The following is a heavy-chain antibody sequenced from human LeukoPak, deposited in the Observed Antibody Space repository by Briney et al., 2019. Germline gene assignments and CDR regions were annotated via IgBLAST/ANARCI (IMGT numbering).Heavy chain of an antibody. CDR1: GFTFSSYG. CDR3: AKDRWELLTPVADY. CDR2: ISGSGGST. J-gene: IGHJ4*02. D-gene: IGHD1-26*01. V-gene: IGHV3-23*01. Sequence: GGTLRLSCAASGFTFSSYGMSWVRQAPGKGLEWVSAISGSGGSTYYADSVKGRFTISRDNSKNTLYLQMNSLGAEDTAVYYCAKDRWELLTPVADYWGQGTLVTVSS.